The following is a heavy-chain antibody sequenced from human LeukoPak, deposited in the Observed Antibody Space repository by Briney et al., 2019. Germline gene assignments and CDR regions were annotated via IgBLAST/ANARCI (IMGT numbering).Heavy chain of an antibody. Sequence: GTSLRLSCAAPGFSFSTYGMHWVRQAPGKGLEWVAVTSYDGSNKYYADSVKGRFTLSRDNSMTTLYLQMRSLRAEDTAVYYCAREMATTETYDYWGQGTLVTVSS. J-gene: IGHJ4*02. V-gene: IGHV3-30-3*01. D-gene: IGHD5-12*01. CDR1: GFSFSTYG. CDR3: AREMATTETYDY. CDR2: TSYDGSNK.